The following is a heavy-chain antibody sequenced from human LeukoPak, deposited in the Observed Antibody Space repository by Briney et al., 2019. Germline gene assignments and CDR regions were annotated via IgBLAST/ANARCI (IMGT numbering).Heavy chain of an antibody. D-gene: IGHD2-2*02. V-gene: IGHV4-59*08. CDR1: GGSISSYY. CDR2: VYYSGST. J-gene: IGHJ3*02. Sequence: SETLSLTCTVSGGSISSYYWTWFRQPPGKGLEWIGYVYYSGSTDYNPSLKSRVTISVDTSNKQFSLNLSSVTAADTAVYHCARRCSGPTCYTDAYDIWGQGTMVTVSS. CDR3: ARRCSGPTCYTDAYDI.